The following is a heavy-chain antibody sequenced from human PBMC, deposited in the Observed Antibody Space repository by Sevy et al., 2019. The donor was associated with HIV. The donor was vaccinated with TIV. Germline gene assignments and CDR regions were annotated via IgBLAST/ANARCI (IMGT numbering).Heavy chain of an antibody. CDR3: ATQRKPYISVRPLGFDS. V-gene: IGHV3-48*02. CDR2: INGVSSTI. Sequence: GGSLRLSCAASGFTFSTYSFNWVRQTPGKGLEWLSFINGVSSTIFYSDSVKGRFTISRDNAKNSLYLQINSLRDEDTAVYYCATQRKPYISVRPLGFDSWGHGTLVTVSS. J-gene: IGHJ4*01. CDR1: GFTFSTYS. D-gene: IGHD6-6*01.